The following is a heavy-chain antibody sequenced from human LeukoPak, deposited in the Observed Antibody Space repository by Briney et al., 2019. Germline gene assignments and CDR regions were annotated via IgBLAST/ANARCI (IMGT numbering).Heavy chain of an antibody. CDR3: ARVGYFDWLLFDY. CDR2: ISSGSTI. CDR1: GFTFSDYY. D-gene: IGHD3-9*01. Sequence: GGSLRLSCAASGFTFSDYYMSWIRQAPGKGLGWVSYISSGSTIYYADSVKGRFTISRDNAKNSLYLQMNSLRAEDTAVYYCARVGYFDWLLFDYWGQGTLVTVSS. J-gene: IGHJ4*02. V-gene: IGHV3-11*04.